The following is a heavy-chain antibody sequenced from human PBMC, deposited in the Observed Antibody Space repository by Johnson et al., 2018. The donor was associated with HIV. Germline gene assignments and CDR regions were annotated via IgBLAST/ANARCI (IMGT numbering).Heavy chain of an antibody. D-gene: IGHD1-26*01. CDR3: ARGDVGAFDI. CDR2: IGTAGDT. CDR1: GFTFSSYD. Sequence: EVQLVESGGGLVQPGGSLRLSCAASGFTFSSYDMHWVRQATGKGLEWVSAIGTAGDTYYPGSVKGRFTISRDNAKNSLYLQMNSLRAEDTAVFHCARGDVGAFDIWGQGTMVTVSS. J-gene: IGHJ3*02. V-gene: IGHV3-13*01.